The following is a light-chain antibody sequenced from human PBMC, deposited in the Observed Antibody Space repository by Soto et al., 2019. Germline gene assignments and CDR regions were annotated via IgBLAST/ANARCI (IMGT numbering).Light chain of an antibody. CDR2: GAS. Sequence: ESGLRQSPGTMSLSPGERATLSCRASQSVSSSYLAWYQQKPGQAPRLLIYGASSRATGIPDRFSGSGSGTDFTLTISRLEPEDFAVYYCQQYGSSPTFGQGTKVEIK. CDR3: QQYGSSPT. J-gene: IGKJ1*01. V-gene: IGKV3-20*01. CDR1: QSVSSSY.